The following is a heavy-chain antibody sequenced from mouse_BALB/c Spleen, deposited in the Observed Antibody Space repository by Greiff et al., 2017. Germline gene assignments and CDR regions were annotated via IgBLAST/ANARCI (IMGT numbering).Heavy chain of an antibody. J-gene: IGHJ4*01. CDR3: AREEVRRGDYYAMDY. Sequence: EVKLMESGGGLVKPGGSLKLSCAASGFTFSSYAMSWVRQSPEKRLEWVAEISSGGSYTYYPDTVTGRFTISRDNDKNTLYLEMSSLRSEDTAMYYCAREEVRRGDYYAMDYWGQGTSVTVSS. D-gene: IGHD2-14*01. CDR1: GFTFSSYA. V-gene: IGHV5-9-4*01. CDR2: ISSGGSYT.